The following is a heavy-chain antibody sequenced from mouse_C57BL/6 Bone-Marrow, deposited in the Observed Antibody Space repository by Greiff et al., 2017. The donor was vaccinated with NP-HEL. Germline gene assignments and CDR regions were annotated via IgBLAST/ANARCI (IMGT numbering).Heavy chain of an antibody. Sequence: EVQGVESGGDLVKPGGSLKLSCAASGFTFSSYGLSWVRQTPDKRLEWVATISSGGSYTYYPDSVKGRFTISRDHAKNTLYLQMSSLKSEDTAMYYCARRGNWDEGYAMDYWGQGTSVTVSS. CDR3: ARRGNWDEGYAMDY. V-gene: IGHV5-6*01. CDR2: ISSGGSYT. D-gene: IGHD4-1*01. J-gene: IGHJ4*01. CDR1: GFTFSSYG.